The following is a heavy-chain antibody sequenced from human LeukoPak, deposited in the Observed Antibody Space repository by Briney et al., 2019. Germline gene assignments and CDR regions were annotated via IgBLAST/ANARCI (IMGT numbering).Heavy chain of an antibody. CDR1: GYTLTELS. Sequence: GASVKVSCKVSGYTLTELSMHWVRQAPGKGLEWMGGFDPEDGETIYAQKFQGRVTMTRDMSTSTVYMELSSLRSEDTAVYYCARGLVGATTTAFDIWGQGTMVTVSS. J-gene: IGHJ3*02. V-gene: IGHV1-24*01. D-gene: IGHD1-26*01. CDR3: ARGLVGATTTAFDI. CDR2: FDPEDGET.